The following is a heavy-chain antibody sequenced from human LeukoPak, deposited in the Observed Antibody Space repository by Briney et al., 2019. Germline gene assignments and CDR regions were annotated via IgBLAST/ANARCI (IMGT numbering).Heavy chain of an antibody. CDR2: IKSKTDGETT. J-gene: IGHJ4*02. CDR1: GFTFSNAW. CDR3: TTDRREGFDY. V-gene: IGHV3-15*01. Sequence: GGSLRLSCAASGFTFSNAWMSWVRQAPGKGLEWVGRIKSKTDGETTDYAAPVKDRFTISRNDSKNTLYLQMNSLKTEDTAVYYGTTDRREGFDYWGQGTLVTVSS.